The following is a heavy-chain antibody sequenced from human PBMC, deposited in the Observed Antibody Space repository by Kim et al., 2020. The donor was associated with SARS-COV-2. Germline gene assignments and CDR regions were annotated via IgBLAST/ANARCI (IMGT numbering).Heavy chain of an antibody. CDR3: ARGRGGIQLWLPYYFDY. V-gene: IGHV4-34*01. CDR1: GGSFSGYY. CDR2: INHRGST. J-gene: IGHJ4*01. Sequence: SETLSLTCAVYGGSFSGYYWSWIRQPPGKGLEWIGEINHRGSTNYNPSLKSRVTISVDTSKNQFALKLSSVTAADTAVYYCARGRGGIQLWLPYYFDYWG. D-gene: IGHD5-18*01.